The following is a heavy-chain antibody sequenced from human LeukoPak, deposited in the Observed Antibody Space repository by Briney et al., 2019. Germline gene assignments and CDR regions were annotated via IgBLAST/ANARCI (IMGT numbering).Heavy chain of an antibody. CDR3: ARGSTYYDSSGQVPFDY. Sequence: GGSLRLSCAASGFTFSSYSMNWVRQAPGKGLEWGSYISGSSSTIYYADSVKGRFTNSRDNGKNTLYLQMNSLRAEDTAVYYCARGSTYYDSSGQVPFDYWGQGTLVTVSS. CDR1: GFTFSSYS. J-gene: IGHJ4*02. V-gene: IGHV3-48*01. CDR2: ISGSSSTI. D-gene: IGHD3-22*01.